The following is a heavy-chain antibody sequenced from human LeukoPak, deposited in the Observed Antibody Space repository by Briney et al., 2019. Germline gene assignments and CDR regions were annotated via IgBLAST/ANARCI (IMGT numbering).Heavy chain of an antibody. J-gene: IGHJ4*02. CDR3: ARHASSGWDPYLDY. Sequence: SETLSLTCTVSGGSISSYYWSWIRQPPGKGLEWVGYIYYSGSTNYSPSLKSRVTISVDTSKNQFSLKLSSVTAADTAVYYCARHASSGWDPYLDYWGQGTLVTVSS. CDR1: GGSISSYY. CDR2: IYYSGST. D-gene: IGHD6-19*01. V-gene: IGHV4-59*08.